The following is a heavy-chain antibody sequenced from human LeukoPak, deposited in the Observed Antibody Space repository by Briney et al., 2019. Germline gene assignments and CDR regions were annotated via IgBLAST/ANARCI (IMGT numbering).Heavy chain of an antibody. CDR2: IRSSGSYI. CDR3: PRVGPWVNPDYDYYYMDV. Sequence: GGSLTLSWAAPRFTFSSYSMNWVRQAPGEGREWVSSIRSSGSYIFYADSVKGRLTISRHNAKNSMCLQMNSLIATHTAINYSPRVGPWVNPDYDYYYMDVWGKGTTVTVSS. V-gene: IGHV3-21*01. CDR1: RFTFSSYS. J-gene: IGHJ6*03. D-gene: IGHD1-14*01.